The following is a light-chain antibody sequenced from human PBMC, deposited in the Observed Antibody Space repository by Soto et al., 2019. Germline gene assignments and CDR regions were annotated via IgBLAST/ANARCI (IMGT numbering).Light chain of an antibody. Sequence: DIQMTQSPSSLSASVGDRVTITCRASQSISSYLNWYQQKPGKAPKLLIYGTSSLQSGVPSGFSGSGSGTDFTLTISSLQPEDIATYYCQQSYSTPLTFGGETKVEIK. CDR3: QQSYSTPLT. CDR2: GTS. V-gene: IGKV1-39*01. J-gene: IGKJ4*01. CDR1: QSISSY.